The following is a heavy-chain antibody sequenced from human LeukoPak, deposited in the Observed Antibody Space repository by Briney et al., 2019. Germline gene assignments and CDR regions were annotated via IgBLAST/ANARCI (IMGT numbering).Heavy chain of an antibody. CDR2: IIPIFGTA. D-gene: IGHD2-8*02. J-gene: IGHJ5*02. Sequence: SVEVSCKASGGTFSSYAISWVRQAPGQGLEWMGGIIPIFGTANYAQKFQGRVTITADESTSTAYMELSSLRSEDTAVYYCARHHTGWLDPWGQGTQVSVSS. V-gene: IGHV1-69*13. CDR1: GGTFSSYA. CDR3: ARHHTGWLDP.